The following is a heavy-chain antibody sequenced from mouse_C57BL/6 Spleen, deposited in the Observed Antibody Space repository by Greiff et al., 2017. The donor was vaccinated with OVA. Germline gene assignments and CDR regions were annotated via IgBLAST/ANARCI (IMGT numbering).Heavy chain of an antibody. CDR1: GYTFTSYT. CDR3: ARSADGSSSYWYFDV. CDR2: INPSSGYT. J-gene: IGHJ1*03. Sequence: VQLQQSGAELARPGASVKMSCKASGYTFTSYTMHWVKQRPGQGLEWIGYINPSSGYTKYNQKFKDKATLTADKSSSTAYMQLSSLTSEDSAVYYCARSADGSSSYWYFDVWGTGTTVTVSS. D-gene: IGHD1-1*01. V-gene: IGHV1-4*01.